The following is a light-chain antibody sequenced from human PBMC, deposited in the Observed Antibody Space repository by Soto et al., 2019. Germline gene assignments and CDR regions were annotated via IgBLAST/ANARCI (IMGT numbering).Light chain of an antibody. CDR2: DAS. J-gene: IGKJ3*01. Sequence: EIVLTQSPDTLSLSPGERATLSCRASQSVSSSLAWYQQKPGQAPRLLIYDASNMATGIPARFSGSGSGTDFTLTIISLEPEDFAGYYCQQRSNWPPEVTFGPGTKVDIK. CDR3: QQRSNWPPEVT. CDR1: QSVSSS. V-gene: IGKV3-11*01.